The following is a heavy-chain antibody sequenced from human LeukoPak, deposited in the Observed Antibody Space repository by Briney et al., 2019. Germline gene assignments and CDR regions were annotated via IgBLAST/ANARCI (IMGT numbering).Heavy chain of an antibody. D-gene: IGHD2-2*01. Sequence: SETLSLTCTVSGGSISSYYWSWIRQPPGKGLEWIGYIYYSGSTNYNPSPKSRVTISVDTSKNQFSLKLSSVTAADTAVYYCASVVPAADTYYFDYWGQGTLVTVSS. V-gene: IGHV4-59*01. CDR1: GGSISSYY. CDR3: ASVVPAADTYYFDY. CDR2: IYYSGST. J-gene: IGHJ4*02.